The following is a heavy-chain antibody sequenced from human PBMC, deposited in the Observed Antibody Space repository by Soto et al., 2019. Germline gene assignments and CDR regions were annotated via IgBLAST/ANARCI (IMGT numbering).Heavy chain of an antibody. CDR2: IYYSGSA. V-gene: IGHV4-30-4*08. CDR3: ARTRDNNRNANFDY. D-gene: IGHD1-20*01. Sequence: PSETLSLTCAVSGGSISSGDFYWSWIRQPPGKGLEWIGYIYYSGSAYYNPSLESRLSMSVDTSKNQFSVRLTSVTAADTSVYYCARTRDNNRNANFDYWGQGTLVTVSS. J-gene: IGHJ4*02. CDR1: GGSISSGDFY.